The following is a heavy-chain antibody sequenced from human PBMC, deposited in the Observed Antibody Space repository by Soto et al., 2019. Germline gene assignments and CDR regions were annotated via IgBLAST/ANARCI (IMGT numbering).Heavy chain of an antibody. Sequence: GWSLRLSCAAPGFTFSRYSINWGRQAPGKGLEWVSAISSSSSYINYADSVKGRFTISRDNAKNSLYLQMNSLRAEDTAVYYCARLRLTGYFDYWGQGTLFTVSS. CDR2: ISSSSSYI. CDR3: ARLRLTGYFDY. CDR1: GFTFSRYS. J-gene: IGHJ4*02. V-gene: IGHV3-21*01.